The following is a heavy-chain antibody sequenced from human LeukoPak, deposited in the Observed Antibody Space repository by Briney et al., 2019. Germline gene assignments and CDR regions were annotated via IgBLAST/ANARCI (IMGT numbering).Heavy chain of an antibody. J-gene: IGHJ4*02. CDR2: IIPILGIA. V-gene: IGHV1-69*04. CDR3: ARGAIVGYYDSSGYSVY. Sequence: SVKVSCKASGGTFSSYAISWVRQAPGQGLEWMGRIIPILGIANYAQKFQGRVTMTRNTSISTAYMELSSLRSEDTAVYYCARGAIVGYYDSSGYSVYWGQGTLVTVSS. CDR1: GGTFSSYA. D-gene: IGHD3-22*01.